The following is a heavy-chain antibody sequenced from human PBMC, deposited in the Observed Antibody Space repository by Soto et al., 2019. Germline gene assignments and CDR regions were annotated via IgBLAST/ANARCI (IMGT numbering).Heavy chain of an antibody. CDR2: TYYGASS. Sequence: SETLSLTCAVSGYSISSGYYWGWIRQPPGKGLEWLGTTYYGASSYYNPSLRSRITILLDASTNQLSLKLSSVTAADTAVYFCVRVAGSASWYETDSWGQGILVTVS. J-gene: IGHJ4*02. D-gene: IGHD6-13*01. CDR1: GYSISSGYY. V-gene: IGHV4-38-2*01. CDR3: VRVAGSASWYETDS.